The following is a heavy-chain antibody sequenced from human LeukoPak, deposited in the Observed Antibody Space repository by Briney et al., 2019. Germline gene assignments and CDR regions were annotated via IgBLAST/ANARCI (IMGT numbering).Heavy chain of an antibody. D-gene: IGHD2-2*01. Sequence: SETLSLTCAVYGVSFSGYYWSWIRQPPGKGLEWMGEINHSGSTNYNPSLKSRVTISVDTSKNQFSLKLSSVTAADTAVYYCAKREYQLLFYHDAFDIWGQGTMVTVSS. CDR3: AKREYQLLFYHDAFDI. J-gene: IGHJ3*02. V-gene: IGHV4-34*01. CDR2: INHSGST. CDR1: GVSFSGYY.